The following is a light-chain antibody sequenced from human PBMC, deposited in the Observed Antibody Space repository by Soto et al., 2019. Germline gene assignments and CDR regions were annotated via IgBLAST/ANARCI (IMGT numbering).Light chain of an antibody. CDR1: QSVSSSY. CDR3: QQFGNSPYT. CDR2: GTS. Sequence: EIVLTQSPGTLSLSPGERATLSCRARQSVSSSYLAWYQQKPGQTPRLLIYGTSSRATGIQDRFSGSGSGTDFALTISRLAPEDFAVYYCQQFGNSPYTCGQGTKLDIK. J-gene: IGKJ2*01. V-gene: IGKV3-20*01.